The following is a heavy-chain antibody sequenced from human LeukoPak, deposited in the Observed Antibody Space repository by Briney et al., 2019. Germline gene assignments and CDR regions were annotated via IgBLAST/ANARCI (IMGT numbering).Heavy chain of an antibody. CDR2: VSYDGRYR. V-gene: IGHV3-30*18. J-gene: IGHJ2*01. Sequence: PGGSLRLSCVASGFTFSSYGMYWVRQAPGKGLERVAVVSYDGRYRYYADSVKGRFTISRDNSKNTLSLQMDSLRAEDTAVYYCAKFGVAAGTDYRYFDLWGRGTLVTVSS. CDR1: GFTFSSYG. D-gene: IGHD6-19*01. CDR3: AKFGVAAGTDYRYFDL.